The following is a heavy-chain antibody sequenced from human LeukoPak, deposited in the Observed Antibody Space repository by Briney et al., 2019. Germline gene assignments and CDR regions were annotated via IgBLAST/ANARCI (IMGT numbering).Heavy chain of an antibody. Sequence: GGSLRLSCAASGSTFSTYAMSWVRQAPGKGLEWVSSISGSGGSTFYADSVKGRFTISRDNSKNTLYLQMNSLRAEDTAVYYCAKRITVVVRDAFDIWGQGTMVTVSS. CDR1: GSTFSTYA. J-gene: IGHJ3*02. CDR3: AKRITVVVRDAFDI. D-gene: IGHD6-19*01. CDR2: ISGSGGST. V-gene: IGHV3-23*01.